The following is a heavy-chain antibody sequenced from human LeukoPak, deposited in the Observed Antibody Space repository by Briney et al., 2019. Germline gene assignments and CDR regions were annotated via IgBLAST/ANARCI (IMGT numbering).Heavy chain of an antibody. Sequence: SETLSLTCTVSVGSISSYYWSWIRQPAGKGLEWIGRIYNSGSTNYNPSLKSRVTMSVDTSKNQFSLKLSSVTAADTAVYYCARDTPCSGGSCYLVPWFDPWGQGTLVTVSS. J-gene: IGHJ5*02. D-gene: IGHD2-15*01. CDR1: VGSISSYY. V-gene: IGHV4-4*07. CDR2: IYNSGST. CDR3: ARDTPCSGGSCYLVPWFDP.